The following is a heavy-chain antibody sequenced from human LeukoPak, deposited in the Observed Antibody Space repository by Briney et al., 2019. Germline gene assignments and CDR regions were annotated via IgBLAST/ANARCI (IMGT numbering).Heavy chain of an antibody. Sequence: GGSLRLSCAASGFTFSTYSMNWVRQAPGKGLEWVSSISSSGSYIYYADSVKGRFTISRDNSKNTLYLQMNSLRAEDTAVYYCAKYSDWGSHWYFDLWGRGTLVTVSS. CDR2: ISSSGSYI. CDR3: AKYSDWGSHWYFDL. V-gene: IGHV3-21*04. J-gene: IGHJ2*01. CDR1: GFTFSTYS. D-gene: IGHD5-12*01.